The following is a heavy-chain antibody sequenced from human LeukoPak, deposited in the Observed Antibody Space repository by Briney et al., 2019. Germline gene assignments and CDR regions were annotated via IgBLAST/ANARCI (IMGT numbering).Heavy chain of an antibody. J-gene: IGHJ4*02. V-gene: IGHV1-2*02. CDR1: GYTFTSYD. CDR3: ARDLQYYGSGSYYYDY. D-gene: IGHD3-10*01. Sequence: ASVKVSCKASGYTFTSYDINWVRQATGQGLEWMGWMNPNSGGTNYAQKFQGRVTMTRDTSISTAYMELSRLRSDDTAVYYCARDLQYYGSGSYYYDYWGQGTLVTVSS. CDR2: MNPNSGGT.